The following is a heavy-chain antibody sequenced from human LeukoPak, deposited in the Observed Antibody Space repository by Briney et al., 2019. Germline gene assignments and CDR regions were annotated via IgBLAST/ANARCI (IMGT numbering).Heavy chain of an antibody. V-gene: IGHV3-53*01. CDR3: ARDEVSERYYYYYYMDV. Sequence: GGPLRLSCAASGFTVSSNYMSWVRQAPGKGLEWVSVIYSGGSTYYADSVKGRFTISRDNSKNTLYLQMNSLRAEDTAVYYCARDEVSERYYYYYYMDVWGKGTTVTVSS. J-gene: IGHJ6*03. CDR1: GFTVSSNY. CDR2: IYSGGST.